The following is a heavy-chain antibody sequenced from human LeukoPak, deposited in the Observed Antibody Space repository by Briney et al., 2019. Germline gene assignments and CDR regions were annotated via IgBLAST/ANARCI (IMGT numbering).Heavy chain of an antibody. CDR1: GFSITDHH. CDR2: SATTKPNSCTT. Sequence: TGGSLRLSCAGAGFSITDHHMDWVRQAPGKGLEWIGRSATTKPNSCTTQYAASVRGRFTISRDDSQNSLYLHLNSLETEDTAVYYCVRVVTTRSGWYHFDNWGLGTLVTVPS. J-gene: IGHJ4*02. CDR3: VRVVTTRSGWYHFDN. V-gene: IGHV3-72*01. D-gene: IGHD6-13*01.